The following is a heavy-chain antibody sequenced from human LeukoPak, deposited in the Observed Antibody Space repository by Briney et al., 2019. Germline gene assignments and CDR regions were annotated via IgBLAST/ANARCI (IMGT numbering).Heavy chain of an antibody. D-gene: IGHD6-19*01. CDR2: ISSSSSYI. CDR1: GFTFSSYS. J-gene: IGHJ4*02. V-gene: IGHV3-21*04. Sequence: PGGSLRLSCAASGFTFSSYSMNWVRQAPGKGLEWVSSISSSSSYIYYADSVKGRFTISRDNAKNSLYLQMNSLRAKDTAVYYCAKEGGAAAVAGLFDYWSQGTLVTVSS. CDR3: AKEGGAAAVAGLFDY.